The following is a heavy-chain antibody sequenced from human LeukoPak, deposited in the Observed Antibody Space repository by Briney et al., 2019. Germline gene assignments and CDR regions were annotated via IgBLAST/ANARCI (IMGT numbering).Heavy chain of an antibody. CDR2: INHSGST. V-gene: IGHV4-39*07. CDR1: GGSISSSSYY. J-gene: IGHJ6*03. D-gene: IGHD5-24*01. CDR3: ARLGAKMATIKYYYYYYMDV. Sequence: SETLSLTCTVSGGSISSSSYYWSWIRQPPGKGLEWIGEINHSGSTNYNPSLKSRVTISVDTSKNQFSLKLSSVTAADTAVYYCARLGAKMATIKYYYYYYMDVWGKGTTVTVSS.